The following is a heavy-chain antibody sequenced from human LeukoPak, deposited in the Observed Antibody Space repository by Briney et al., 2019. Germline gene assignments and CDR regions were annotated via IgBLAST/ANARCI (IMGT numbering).Heavy chain of an antibody. CDR1: GGSISSYY. V-gene: IGHV4-4*07. CDR3: ARDPSILAIFGVVIEDSDIGDAFDI. J-gene: IGHJ3*02. CDR2: IYTSGST. D-gene: IGHD3-3*01. Sequence: PSETLSLTCTVSGGSISSYYWSWIRQPAGKGLEWIGRIYTSGSTNYNPSLKSRVTMSVDTSKNQFSLKLSSVTAADTAVYYCARDPSILAIFGVVIEDSDIGDAFDIWGQGTMVIVSS.